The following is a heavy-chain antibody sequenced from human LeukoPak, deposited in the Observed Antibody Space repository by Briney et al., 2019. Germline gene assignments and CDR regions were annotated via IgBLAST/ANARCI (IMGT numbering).Heavy chain of an antibody. D-gene: IGHD1-26*01. CDR2: IYHSGST. J-gene: IGHJ4*02. V-gene: IGHV4-4*02. CDR1: GGSISSSNW. CDR3: ARNPAGIDPYYFDY. Sequence: PSETLSLTCAVSGGSISSSNWWSWVRQPPGKGLEWIGEIYHSGSTNYNPSPKSRVTISVDKSKNQFSLKLSSVTAADTAVYYCARNPAGIDPYYFDYWGQGALVTVSS.